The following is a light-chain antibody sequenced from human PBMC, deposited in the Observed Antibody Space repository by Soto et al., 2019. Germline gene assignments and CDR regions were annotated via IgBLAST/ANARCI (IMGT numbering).Light chain of an antibody. J-gene: IGKJ4*01. CDR2: GAS. V-gene: IGKV1-39*01. Sequence: DIQMTQSPSSLSASVGDRVTITFRASQSINNYLSWYQQKPGKAPNLLIFGASTLQSGVPSRFSGSGSGTDFTLTISSLQPEDFAPYYCLQSYRTPLPLCGGTNVAIK. CDR1: QSINNY. CDR3: LQSYRTPLP.